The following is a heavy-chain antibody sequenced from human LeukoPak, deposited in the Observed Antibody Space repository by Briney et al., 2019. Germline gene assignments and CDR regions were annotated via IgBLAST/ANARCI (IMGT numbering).Heavy chain of an antibody. J-gene: IGHJ4*02. CDR2: VSGSGAIA. V-gene: IGHV3-23*01. CDR1: GLTVSSNY. D-gene: IGHD1-26*01. Sequence: PGGSLRLSCAASGLTVSSNYMSWVRQAPGKGLEWVSTVSGSGAIAHYTDSDKGRFTISRDNSKNTLYLQMSSLTAKDTAVYYCAKDRSIGTYYTFDSWGQGTLVTVSS. CDR3: AKDRSIGTYYTFDS.